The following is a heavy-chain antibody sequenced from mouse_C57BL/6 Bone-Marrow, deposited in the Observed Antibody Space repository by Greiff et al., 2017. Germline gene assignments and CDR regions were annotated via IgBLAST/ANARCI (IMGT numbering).Heavy chain of an antibody. Sequence: QVHVKQSGAELVKPGASVKLSCKASGYTFTSYWMHWVKQRPGQGLEWIGMIHPNSGSTNYNEKFKSKATLTVDKSSSTAYMQLSSLTSVDSAVYYCATLRAWFAYWGQGTLVTVSA. CDR1: GYTFTSYW. CDR3: ATLRAWFAY. D-gene: IGHD1-1*01. CDR2: IHPNSGST. J-gene: IGHJ3*01. V-gene: IGHV1-64*01.